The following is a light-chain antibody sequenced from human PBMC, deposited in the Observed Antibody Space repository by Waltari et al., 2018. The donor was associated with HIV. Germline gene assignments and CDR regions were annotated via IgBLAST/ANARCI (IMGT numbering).Light chain of an antibody. CDR2: EVT. CDR1: SSDIGAYDF. J-gene: IGLJ2*01. V-gene: IGLV2-8*01. CDR3: SSYGDSLKVL. Sequence: QSALTQPPSASGSLGQSVTISCTGSSSDIGAYDFVSWFQQHPHSAPKLLLYEVTRRPSTVADVFSGSRSGNMAFLTVAGLQPDDEATYFCSSYGDSLKVLFGGGTNVTVL.